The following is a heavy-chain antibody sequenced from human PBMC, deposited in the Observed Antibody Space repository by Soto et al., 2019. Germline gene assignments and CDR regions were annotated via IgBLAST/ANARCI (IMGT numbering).Heavy chain of an antibody. CDR2: ISSSSSYI. D-gene: IGHD3-16*02. CDR1: GFTFSSYS. CDR3: ARDRSIPPAWFDP. V-gene: IGHV3-21*01. Sequence: GESLKISCAASGFTFSSYSMNWVRQAPGKGLEWVSSISSSSSYIYYADSVKGRFTISRDNAKNSLYLQMNSLRAEDTAVYYCARDRSIPPAWFDPWGQGTLVTVSS. J-gene: IGHJ5*02.